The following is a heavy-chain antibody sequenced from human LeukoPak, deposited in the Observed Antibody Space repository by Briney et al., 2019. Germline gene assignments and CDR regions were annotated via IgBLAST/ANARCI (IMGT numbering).Heavy chain of an antibody. Sequence: ASVKVSCTASGYTFSSYYMHWVRQAPGQGLEWMGIINPSGGSTSYAHKFQGRVTMTRDTSTSTVYMELSNLRPEDTAVYYCARGGIAVAGTLKYNWFDPWGQGTLVTVSS. J-gene: IGHJ5*02. D-gene: IGHD6-19*01. CDR2: INPSGGST. CDR1: GYTFSSYY. V-gene: IGHV1-46*01. CDR3: ARGGIAVAGTLKYNWFDP.